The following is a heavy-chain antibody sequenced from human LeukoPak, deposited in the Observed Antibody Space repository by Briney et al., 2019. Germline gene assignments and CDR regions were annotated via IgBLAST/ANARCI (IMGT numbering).Heavy chain of an antibody. D-gene: IGHD3-9*01. J-gene: IGHJ4*02. V-gene: IGHV1-46*01. CDR2: INPSGGST. CDR1: GYTFTSYY. Sequence: ASVKVSCKASGYTFTSYYMHWVRQAPGQGLEWMGIINPSGGSTSYAQKFQGRVTMTRDTSTSTVYMELSSLRSEDTAVYYRARDGGGYDILTGYSRRPKYYFDYWGQGTLVTVSS. CDR3: ARDGGGYDILTGYSRRPKYYFDY.